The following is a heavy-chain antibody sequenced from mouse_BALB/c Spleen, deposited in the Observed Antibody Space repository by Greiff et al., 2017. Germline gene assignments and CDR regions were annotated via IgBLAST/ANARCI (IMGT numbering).Heavy chain of an antibody. V-gene: IGHV5-17*02. Sequence: EVKLVEPGGGLVQPGGSRILSCAASAFPFSSFGMHWVRLAPEKGREWVAYISIGSSTIYYADTVKGRFTTSRDNPKNTLFLQMTSLRSEDTAMYYCAREGDYGNNVDYYAMDYWGQGTSVTVSS. J-gene: IGHJ4*01. CDR3: AREGDYGNNVDYYAMDY. CDR1: AFPFSSFG. CDR2: ISIGSSTI. D-gene: IGHD2-1*01.